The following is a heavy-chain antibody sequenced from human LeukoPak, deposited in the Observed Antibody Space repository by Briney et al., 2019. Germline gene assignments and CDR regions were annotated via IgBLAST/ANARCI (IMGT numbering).Heavy chain of an antibody. CDR1: GFTFSSYW. Sequence: GGSLRLSCAASGFTFSSYWMSWVRQAPGKGLEWVANIKQDGSEKYYVDSVKGRFTISRDNAKNSLYLQMNSLRAEDTAVYYCARDQSQGYYYDSSGYYSISFAEYFQHWGQGTLVTVSS. V-gene: IGHV3-7*01. CDR3: ARDQSQGYYYDSSGYYSISFAEYFQH. CDR2: IKQDGSEK. J-gene: IGHJ1*01. D-gene: IGHD3-22*01.